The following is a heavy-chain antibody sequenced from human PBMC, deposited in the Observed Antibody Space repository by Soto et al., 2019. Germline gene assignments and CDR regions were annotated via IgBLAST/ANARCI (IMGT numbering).Heavy chain of an antibody. CDR1: GFNFDNYG. J-gene: IGHJ4*02. D-gene: IGHD1-7*01. Sequence: GGSLRLSCQASGFNFDNYGMHWVRQAPGKGLEWVAVITYDGSNKYYADSVEGRFTISRDNSKNTLSLHLNTLKPEDTAVYHCAKDRVGGTFYTPLGFWGQGTLVTVSS. CDR3: AKDRVGGTFYTPLGF. CDR2: ITYDGSNK. V-gene: IGHV3-30*18.